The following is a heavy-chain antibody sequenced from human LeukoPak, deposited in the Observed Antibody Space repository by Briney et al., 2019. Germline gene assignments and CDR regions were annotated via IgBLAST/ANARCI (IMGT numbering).Heavy chain of an antibody. J-gene: IGHJ4*02. CDR2: ISSSSSTI. CDR3: AREIAAAATRDFDY. V-gene: IGHV3-48*01. Sequence: GGSLRLSCAASGFTFSSYSMNWLRQAPGKGLEWLSYISSSSSTIYYADSVKGRFTISRDNAKNSLYLQMNSLRAEDTAVYYCAREIAAAATRDFDYWGQGTLVTVSS. D-gene: IGHD6-13*01. CDR1: GFTFSSYS.